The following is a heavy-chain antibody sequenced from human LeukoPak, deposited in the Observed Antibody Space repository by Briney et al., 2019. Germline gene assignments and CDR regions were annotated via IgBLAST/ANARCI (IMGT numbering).Heavy chain of an antibody. J-gene: IGHJ4*02. CDR3: AKDPRDHSYGWSWRYFDY. Sequence: GGSLRLSCAASGFTFSSYGMHWVRQAPGKGLEWVAFIRYDGSNKYYADSVKGRFTISRDNSKNTLYLQMNSLRAEDTAVYYCAKDPRDHSYGWSWRYFDYWGQGTLVTVSS. CDR2: IRYDGSNK. D-gene: IGHD5-18*01. V-gene: IGHV3-30*02. CDR1: GFTFSSYG.